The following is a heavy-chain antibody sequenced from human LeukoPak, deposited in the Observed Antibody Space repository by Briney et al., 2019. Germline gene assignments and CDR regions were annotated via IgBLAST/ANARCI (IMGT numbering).Heavy chain of an antibody. Sequence: ASVKVSCKASGYTFTGYYMHRVRQPPGQGLEWTGWINPNSGGTNYAQKFQGRVTMNRDTSISTAYMELSRLRSDSTAVYYCARVSVGDIDEDAFDIWGQGTMVTVSS. J-gene: IGHJ3*02. CDR3: ARVSVGDIDEDAFDI. V-gene: IGHV1-2*02. D-gene: IGHD3-10*01. CDR1: GYTFTGYY. CDR2: INPNSGGT.